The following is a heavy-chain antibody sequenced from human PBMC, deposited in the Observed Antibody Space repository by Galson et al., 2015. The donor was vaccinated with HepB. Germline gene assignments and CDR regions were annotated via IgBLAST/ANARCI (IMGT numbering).Heavy chain of an antibody. Sequence: ETLSLTCAVYGGSFSGYYWSWIRQPPGKGLEWIGEINHSGSTNYNPSLKSRVTISVDTSKNQFSLKLSSVTAADTAVYYCARHIIVVVVAATQDYGMDVWGQGTTVTVSS. CDR1: GGSFSGYY. CDR3: ARHIIVVVVAATQDYGMDV. V-gene: IGHV4-34*01. CDR2: INHSGST. D-gene: IGHD2-15*01. J-gene: IGHJ6*02.